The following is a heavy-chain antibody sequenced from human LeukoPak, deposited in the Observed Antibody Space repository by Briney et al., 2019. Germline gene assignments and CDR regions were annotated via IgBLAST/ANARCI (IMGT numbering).Heavy chain of an antibody. V-gene: IGHV4-39*01. Sequence: PSETLSLTCTVSGVSISSSSYYWGWIRQPPGKGLEWIGSIYYSGSTYYNPSLKSRVTISVDTSKNQFSLKLTSVTAADTAVYYCARRIATAGDYWGQGTLVTVPS. CDR2: IYYSGST. D-gene: IGHD6-13*01. J-gene: IGHJ4*02. CDR3: ARRIATAGDY. CDR1: GVSISSSSYY.